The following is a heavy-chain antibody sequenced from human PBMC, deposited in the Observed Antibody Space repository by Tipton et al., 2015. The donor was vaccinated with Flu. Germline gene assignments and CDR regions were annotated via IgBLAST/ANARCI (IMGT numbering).Heavy chain of an antibody. V-gene: IGHV4-38-2*01. CDR3: ARCDLTSSSWYPYGMDV. J-gene: IGHJ6*02. CDR2: IFHSGRT. D-gene: IGHD6-13*01. Sequence: GLVKPSETLSLTCAVFGYSISSGYYWGWIRQPPGKGLEWIGYIFHSGRTYYSPSLKSRVTISVDKSKNQFSLKLSSVTAADTAVYYCARCDLTSSSWYPYGMDVWGQGTTVTVSS. CDR1: GYSISSGYY.